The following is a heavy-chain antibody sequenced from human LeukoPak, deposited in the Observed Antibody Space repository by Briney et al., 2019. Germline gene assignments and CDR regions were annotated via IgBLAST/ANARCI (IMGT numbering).Heavy chain of an antibody. D-gene: IGHD1-7*01. CDR2: XXXSGSX. CDR3: ARGRTGTTGYYYYYYYMDV. V-gene: IGHV4-59*01. Sequence: PSETLSLTCTVSGGSISSYYWXWXXXXXXXXXXXXXYXXXSGSXNYNPSLKXRVXXXVDTSKNQFSLKLSSVTAADTAVYYCARGRTGTTGYYYYYYYMDVWGKGTTVTVSS. J-gene: IGHJ6*03. CDR1: GGSISSYY.